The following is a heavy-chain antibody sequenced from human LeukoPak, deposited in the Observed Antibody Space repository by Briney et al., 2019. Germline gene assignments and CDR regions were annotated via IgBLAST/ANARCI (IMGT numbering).Heavy chain of an antibody. V-gene: IGHV4-59*12. CDR3: ASLHDYGDYGLDY. CDR2: VYSSGST. J-gene: IGHJ4*02. D-gene: IGHD4-17*01. Sequence: SETLSLTCTVSGGSISYYYWSWIRQPPGKGPEWIGFVYSSGSTNYNPSLKSRVTMSVDTSKNQFSLKLSSVTAADTAVYYCASLHDYGDYGLDYWGQGTLVTVSS. CDR1: GGSISYYY.